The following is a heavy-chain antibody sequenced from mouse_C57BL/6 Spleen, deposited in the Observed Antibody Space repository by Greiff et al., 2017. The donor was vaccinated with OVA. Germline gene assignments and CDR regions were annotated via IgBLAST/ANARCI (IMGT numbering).Heavy chain of an antibody. J-gene: IGHJ2*01. CDR3: ARDGSSLPFDY. V-gene: IGHV3-6*01. CDR1: GYSITSGYY. Sequence: EVKLQESGPGLVKPSQSLSLTCSVTGYSITSGYYWNWIRQFPGNKLEWMGYISYDGSNNYNPSLKNRISITRDTSKNQFFLKLNSVTTEDTATYYCARDGSSLPFDYWGQGTTLTVSS. CDR2: ISYDGSN. D-gene: IGHD1-1*01.